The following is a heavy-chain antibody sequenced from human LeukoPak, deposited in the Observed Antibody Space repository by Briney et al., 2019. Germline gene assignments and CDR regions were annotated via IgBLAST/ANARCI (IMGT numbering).Heavy chain of an antibody. CDR2: ISSSGVTI. CDR1: GFTFSSYE. V-gene: IGHV3-48*03. CDR3: ARPEDSSGYPTCFDY. D-gene: IGHD3-22*01. J-gene: IGHJ4*02. Sequence: GGSLRLSCAASGFTFSSYEMNWVRQAPGKGLEWLSYISSSGVTIYYADSVKSRFTISRDNAKNSLYLQMNSLRAEDTAVYYCARPEDSSGYPTCFDYWGQGTLVAVSS.